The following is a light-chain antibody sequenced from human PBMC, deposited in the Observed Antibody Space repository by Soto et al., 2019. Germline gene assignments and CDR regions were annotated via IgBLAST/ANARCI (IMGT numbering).Light chain of an antibody. CDR2: EVN. Sequence: QSALTQPASVSGSPGQSIAISCSGASSDIGSYNFVSWYQQHPGKAPKLMISEVNKRPSGISNRFSGSKSGNPASQTLSGLQAADEADYYCCSFAGSGTGVFGAGTKLTVL. CDR1: SSDIGSYNF. CDR3: CSFAGSGTGV. V-gene: IGLV2-23*02. J-gene: IGLJ1*01.